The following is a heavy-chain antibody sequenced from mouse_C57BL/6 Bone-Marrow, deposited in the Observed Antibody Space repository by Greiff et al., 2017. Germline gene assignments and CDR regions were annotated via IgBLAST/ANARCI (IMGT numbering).Heavy chain of an antibody. CDR2: IYPGSGNT. CDR1: GYTFTDYY. V-gene: IGHV1-76*01. CDR3: ARGRAMDY. Sequence: QVQLQQSGAELVRPGASVKLSCKASGYTFTDYYINWVKQRPGQGLEWIARIYPGSGNTYYNEKFKGKATLTAEKSSSTAYMQLSSLTSEDSAVYFCARGRAMDYGGQGNSVTVSS. J-gene: IGHJ4*01.